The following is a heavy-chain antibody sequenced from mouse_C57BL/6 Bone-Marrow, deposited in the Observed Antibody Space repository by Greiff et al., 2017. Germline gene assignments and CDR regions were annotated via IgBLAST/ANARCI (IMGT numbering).Heavy chain of an antibody. D-gene: IGHD1-1*01. CDR3: ARDYYGNVDV. V-gene: IGHV3-1*01. CDR2: ISYSGST. J-gene: IGHJ1*03. Sequence: VQLKQSGPGMVKPSQSLSLTCTVTGYSITSGYDWHWIRHFPGNKLEWMGYISYSGSTNYNPSLKSRISITHDTSKNHFFLKLNSVTTEDTATYYCARDYYGNVDVWGTGTTVTVSS. CDR1: GYSITSGYD.